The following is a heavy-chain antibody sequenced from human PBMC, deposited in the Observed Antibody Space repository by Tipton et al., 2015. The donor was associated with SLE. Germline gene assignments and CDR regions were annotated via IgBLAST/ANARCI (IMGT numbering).Heavy chain of an antibody. CDR2: MSSSSSYI. D-gene: IGHD7-27*01. CDR1: GFTFRSYS. Sequence: SLRLSCAASGFTFRSYSMNWVRQAPGKGLEWVASMSSSSSYIYYANSVKGRFTISGDNAKNSLFLQMNSLRAEDTAVYYCARALGYWGQGTLVTVSS. CDR3: ARALGY. V-gene: IGHV3-21*06. J-gene: IGHJ4*02.